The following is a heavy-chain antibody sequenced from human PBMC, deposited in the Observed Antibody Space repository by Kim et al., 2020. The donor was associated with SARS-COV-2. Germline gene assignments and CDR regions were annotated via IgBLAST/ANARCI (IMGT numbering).Heavy chain of an antibody. J-gene: IGHJ3*02. CDR3: ARAYYYDSSGWPNAFDI. Sequence: GGSLRLSCAASGFTFSSYGMHWVRQAPGKGLEWVAVIWYDGSNKYYADSVKGRFTISRDNSKNTLYLQMNSLRAEDTAVYYCARAYYYDSSGWPNAFDIWGQGTMVTVSS. CDR2: IWYDGSNK. D-gene: IGHD3-22*01. CDR1: GFTFSSYG. V-gene: IGHV3-33*01.